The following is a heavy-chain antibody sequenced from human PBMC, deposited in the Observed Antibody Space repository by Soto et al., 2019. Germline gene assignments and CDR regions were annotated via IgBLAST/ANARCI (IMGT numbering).Heavy chain of an antibody. Sequence: QVQLVQSGAEVKKPGSSVKVSCKASGGTFSSYAISWVRQAPGQGLEWMGGIIPIFGTANYAQKFQGRVTITADESTSTAYMELNSLRSEDTAVYYCARGYDYVWGSYRYYYSFVMHVWGQGTTVTVSS. CDR2: IIPIFGTA. CDR3: ARGYDYVWGSYRYYYSFVMHV. D-gene: IGHD3-16*02. V-gene: IGHV1-69*01. J-gene: IGHJ6*02. CDR1: GGTFSSYA.